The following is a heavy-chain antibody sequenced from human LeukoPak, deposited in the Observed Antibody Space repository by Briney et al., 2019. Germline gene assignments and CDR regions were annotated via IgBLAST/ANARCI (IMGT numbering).Heavy chain of an antibody. Sequence: PGGSLRLSCAASGFTFSSHGMHWVRQAPGKGLEWVAVISYDGSNKYYADSVKGRFTISRDNSKNTLYLQMNSLRAEDTAVYYCAKAWNIVVVPAAREAVGPGWFDPWGQGTLVTVSS. V-gene: IGHV3-30*18. CDR2: ISYDGSNK. CDR3: AKAWNIVVVPAAREAVGPGWFDP. CDR1: GFTFSSHG. J-gene: IGHJ5*02. D-gene: IGHD2-2*01.